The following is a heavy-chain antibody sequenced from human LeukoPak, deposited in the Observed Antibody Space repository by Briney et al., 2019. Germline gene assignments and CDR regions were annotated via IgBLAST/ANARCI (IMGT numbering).Heavy chain of an antibody. CDR1: GVTVGTNS. CDR2: IYSGGST. V-gene: IGHV3-53*01. D-gene: IGHD2-2*01. J-gene: IGHJ1*01. Sequence: GGSLRLSCAASGVTVGTNSMSWARQSPGKGLEWVSVIYSGGSTYNADSVNGRFTVSRDNSRNTLFLQMNNLRAEDTALYFCASAREYCGSAECYVYFQHWGQGTLVIVSS. CDR3: ASAREYCGSAECYVYFQH.